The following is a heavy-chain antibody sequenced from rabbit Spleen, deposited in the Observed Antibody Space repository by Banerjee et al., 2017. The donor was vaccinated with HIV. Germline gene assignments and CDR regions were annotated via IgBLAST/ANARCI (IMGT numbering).Heavy chain of an antibody. CDR3: ARDSGTSFSSYGMDL. CDR2: IDTNDGDT. Sequence: LEESGGGLVKPGGTLTLTCTVSGFSFSSNWICWVRQAPGKGLEWIACIDTNDGDTDYANWPKGRFTISKTSSTTVTLQMTSLTAGDTATYFCARDSGTSFSSYGMDLWGPGTLVTVS. V-gene: IGHV1S45*01. CDR1: GFSFSSNW. D-gene: IGHD8-1*01. J-gene: IGHJ6*01.